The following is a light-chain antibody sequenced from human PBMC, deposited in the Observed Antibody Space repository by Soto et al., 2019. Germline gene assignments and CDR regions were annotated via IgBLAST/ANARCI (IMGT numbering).Light chain of an antibody. V-gene: IGLV2-14*01. CDR1: SSDVGAYNY. Sequence: QSALTQPASVSGSPGQSITISCTGTSSDVGAYNYVSWYQQHPGKAPKLMIYEVSNRPSGVSNRFSGSKSGNTASLTISGLQAEDEADYHCSSYTTSRTLVFGGGTQLTVL. CDR2: EVS. CDR3: SSYTTSRTLV. J-gene: IGLJ2*01.